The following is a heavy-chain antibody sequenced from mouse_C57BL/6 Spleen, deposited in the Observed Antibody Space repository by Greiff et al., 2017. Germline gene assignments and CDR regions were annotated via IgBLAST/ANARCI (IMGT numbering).Heavy chain of an antibody. V-gene: IGHV1-55*01. CDR2: IYPGSGST. CDR3: ARGGKDYAMDY. CDR1: GYTFTSYW. Sequence: QVQLKQSGAELVKPGASVKMSCKASGYTFTSYWITWVKQRPGQGLEWIGDIYPGSGSTNYNEKFKSKATLTVDTSSSTAYMQLSSLTSEDSAVYYCARGGKDYAMDYWGQGTSVTVSS. J-gene: IGHJ4*01. D-gene: IGHD1-3*01.